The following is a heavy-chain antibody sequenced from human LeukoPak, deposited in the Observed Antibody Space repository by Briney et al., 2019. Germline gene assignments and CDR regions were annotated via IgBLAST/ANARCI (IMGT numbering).Heavy chain of an antibody. Sequence: GGSLRLSCAASGFTFSGYSMNWVRQAPGKGLEWVSSISSSSSYIYYADSVKGRFAISRDNAKNSLYLQMNSLRAEDTAVYYCARDDFSREWLFNYYYYGMDVWGQGTTVTVSS. CDR1: GFTFSGYS. J-gene: IGHJ6*02. V-gene: IGHV3-21*01. CDR3: ARDDFSREWLFNYYYYGMDV. CDR2: ISSSSSYI. D-gene: IGHD3-3*01.